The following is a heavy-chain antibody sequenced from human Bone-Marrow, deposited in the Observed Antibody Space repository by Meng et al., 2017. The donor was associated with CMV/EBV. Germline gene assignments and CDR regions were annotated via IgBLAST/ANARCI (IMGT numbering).Heavy chain of an antibody. Sequence: SGYTFTGYYMHWVRQAPGQGLEWMGWINPNSGGTNYAQKFQGRVTMTRHTSISTAYMELSRLRSDDTAVYYCARETYDFWSGSEGIDPWGQGTLVTVSS. CDR1: GYTFTGYY. V-gene: IGHV1-2*02. J-gene: IGHJ5*02. CDR3: ARETYDFWSGSEGIDP. D-gene: IGHD3-3*01. CDR2: INPNSGGT.